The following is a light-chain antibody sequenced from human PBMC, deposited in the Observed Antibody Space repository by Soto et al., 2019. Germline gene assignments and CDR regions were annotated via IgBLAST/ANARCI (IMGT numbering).Light chain of an antibody. CDR1: SGHSSYA. CDR2: VNSDGSH. Sequence: QPVLTQSPSASASLGASVKLTCTLSSGHSSYAIAWHQQQPEKGPRYLMKVNSDGSHSKGDGIPDRFSGSSSGAERYLSVSSLQSEDEGDYYCQTWGTGLGVFGGGTKLTVL. J-gene: IGLJ3*02. CDR3: QTWGTGLGV. V-gene: IGLV4-69*01.